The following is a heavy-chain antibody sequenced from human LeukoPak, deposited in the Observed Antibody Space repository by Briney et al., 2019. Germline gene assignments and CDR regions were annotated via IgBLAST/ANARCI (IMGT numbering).Heavy chain of an antibody. J-gene: IGHJ3*02. V-gene: IGHV4-4*02. CDR1: GGSISSSNW. CDR2: IYHSGST. Sequence: PSGTLSLTCAVSGGSISSSNWWSWVRQPPGKGLEWIGEIYHSGSTNYNPSLKSRVTISVDKSKNQFSLKLSSVTAADTAVYYCARDLASWYQDAFDIWGQGTMVTVSS. D-gene: IGHD6-13*01. CDR3: ARDLASWYQDAFDI.